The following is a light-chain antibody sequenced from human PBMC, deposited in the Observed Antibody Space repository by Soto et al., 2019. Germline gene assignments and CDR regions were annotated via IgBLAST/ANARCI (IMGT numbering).Light chain of an antibody. Sequence: EIVMTQSPVTLSVSPGERATLSCRASQSVSSNLAGYQKKPGQAPRLLIDGASIRATGIPARFSGSGSGTEFTHTISSLQSEDFAVYYCQQYNDWPLTVGGGTKVEIK. CDR3: QQYNDWPLT. CDR2: GAS. CDR1: QSVSSN. J-gene: IGKJ4*01. V-gene: IGKV3-15*01.